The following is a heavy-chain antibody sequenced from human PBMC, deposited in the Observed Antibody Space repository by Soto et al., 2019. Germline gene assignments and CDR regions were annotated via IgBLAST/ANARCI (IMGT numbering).Heavy chain of an antibody. CDR2: IYYSGST. CDR3: ARAASLRYFPFDY. Sequence: QVQLRESGPGLVETSQTLSLTCTVSGGSISSGGYYWSWIRQHPGKGLEWIGYIYYSGSTYYNPSLKSRVTISVDTSKNQFSLKLSSVTSADTAVYYCARAASLRYFPFDYWGQGTLVTVSS. J-gene: IGHJ4*02. D-gene: IGHD3-9*01. V-gene: IGHV4-31*03. CDR1: GGSISSGGYY.